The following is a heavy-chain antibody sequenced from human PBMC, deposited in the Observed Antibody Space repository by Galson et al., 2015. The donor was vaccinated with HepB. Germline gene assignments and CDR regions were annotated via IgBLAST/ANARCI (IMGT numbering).Heavy chain of an antibody. J-gene: IGHJ6*02. CDR3: ARRPGDIVASYGMDV. V-gene: IGHV5-51*01. D-gene: IGHD2-15*01. CDR1: GYRFTSYW. Sequence: QSGAEVKKSGESLKISCKGSGYRFTSYWIGWVRQMPGKGLEWMGIIYPSDSDTRYSPSFQGQVTISADKSISTAYLQWSSLKASDTAMYYCARRPGDIVASYGMDVWGQGTTVTVSS. CDR2: IYPSDSDT.